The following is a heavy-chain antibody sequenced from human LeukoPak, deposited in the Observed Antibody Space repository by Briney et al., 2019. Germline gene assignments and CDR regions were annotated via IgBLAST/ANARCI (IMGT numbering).Heavy chain of an antibody. D-gene: IGHD3-16*01. Sequence: ASVKVSCKASGYTFTRYYMHWVRQAPGQGLEWMGWINPNSGGTNHAQKFQGRVTMTRDTSISTAYMELSRLRSDDTAVYYCARGGGGQNFDPWGQGTLVTVSS. V-gene: IGHV1-2*02. CDR3: ARGGGGQNFDP. J-gene: IGHJ5*02. CDR2: INPNSGGT. CDR1: GYTFTRYY.